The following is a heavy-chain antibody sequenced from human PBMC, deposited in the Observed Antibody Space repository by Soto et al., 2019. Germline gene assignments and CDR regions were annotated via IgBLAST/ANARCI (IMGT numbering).Heavy chain of an antibody. CDR1: GYTFTSYG. D-gene: IGHD1-26*01. V-gene: IGHV1-18*01. Sequence: ASVKVSCKASGYTFTSYGISWVRQAPGQGFEWMGWISAYNGNTNYAQKLQGRVTMTTDKSTSTAYMELRSLRSDDTAVYYCARDQGWELARGGGMDXWGQGTTVTVS. J-gene: IGHJ6*02. CDR2: ISAYNGNT. CDR3: ARDQGWELARGGGMDX.